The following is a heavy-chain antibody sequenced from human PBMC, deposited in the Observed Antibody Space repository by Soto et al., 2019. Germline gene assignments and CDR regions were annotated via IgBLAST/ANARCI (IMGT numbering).Heavy chain of an antibody. J-gene: IGHJ4*02. CDR1: GYSLSSNTFY. CDR2: IDFSGRT. Sequence: PSETLSLTCTVSGYSLSSNTFYWGWIRQPPGKGLEWIGNIDFSGRTSYNPSLRSRVNISADASKKQFFLKLTSVTAADTAIFYCAILGGEGIVITLGEVIPRVAFDSWGQGTVVTVSS. CDR3: AILGGEGIVITLGEVIPRVAFDS. D-gene: IGHD3-16*01. V-gene: IGHV4-39*01.